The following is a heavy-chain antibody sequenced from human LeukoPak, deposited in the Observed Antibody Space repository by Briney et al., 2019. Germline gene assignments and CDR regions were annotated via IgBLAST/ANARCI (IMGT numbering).Heavy chain of an antibody. CDR1: GGSISSYY. V-gene: IGHV4-4*07. Sequence: SETLSLTCTVPGGSISSYYWSWIRQPAGKGLEWIGRIYTSGSTNYNPSLKSRVTMSVDTSKNQFSLKLSSVTAADTAVYYCARDLASPRYYWYFDLWGRGTLVTVSS. D-gene: IGHD3-9*01. J-gene: IGHJ2*01. CDR2: IYTSGST. CDR3: ARDLASPRYYWYFDL.